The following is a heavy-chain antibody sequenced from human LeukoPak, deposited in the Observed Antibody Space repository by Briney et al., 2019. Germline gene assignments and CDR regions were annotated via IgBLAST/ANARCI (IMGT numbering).Heavy chain of an antibody. V-gene: IGHV4-59*01. D-gene: IGHD3-3*01. Sequence: SETLSLTCTVSGGSISSYYWSWIRQPPGKGLEWIGYIYYSGSTNYNPSLKSRVTISVDTSKNQFSLKLSSATAADTAVYYCARTHYLRFLEDYYYYYMDVWGKGTTVTVSS. CDR1: GGSISSYY. CDR2: IYYSGST. J-gene: IGHJ6*03. CDR3: ARTHYLRFLEDYYYYYMDV.